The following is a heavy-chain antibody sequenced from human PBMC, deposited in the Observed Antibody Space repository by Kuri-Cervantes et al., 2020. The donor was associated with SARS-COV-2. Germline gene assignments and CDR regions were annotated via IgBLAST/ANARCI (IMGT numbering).Heavy chain of an antibody. Sequence: GGSLRLSCAASGFTFDDYTMHWVRQAPGKGLEWVSLISWDGGSTYYADSVKGRFTISRDNSKNTLYLQMNSLRAEDTAVYYCAREGDLTGLFDYWGQGTLVTVSS. V-gene: IGHV3-43*01. D-gene: IGHD3-16*01. CDR1: GFTFDDYT. CDR2: ISWDGGST. J-gene: IGHJ4*02. CDR3: AREGDLTGLFDY.